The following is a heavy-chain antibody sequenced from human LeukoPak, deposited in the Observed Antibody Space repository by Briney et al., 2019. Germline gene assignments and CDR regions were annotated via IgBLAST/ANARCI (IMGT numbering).Heavy chain of an antibody. CDR2: IYYSGST. Sequence: SETLSLTCTVSGGSISSSSYSWGWIRQPPGKGLEWVGSIYYSGSTDYNPSLESRVTISVDTSKNQFSLKLSSVTAADTAVYYCAREADRWFDPWGQGTLVTVSS. J-gene: IGHJ5*02. V-gene: IGHV4-39*07. CDR3: AREADRWFDP. CDR1: GGSISSSSYS.